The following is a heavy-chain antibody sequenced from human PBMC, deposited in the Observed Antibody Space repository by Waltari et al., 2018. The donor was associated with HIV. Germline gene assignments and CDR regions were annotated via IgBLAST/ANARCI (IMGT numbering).Heavy chain of an antibody. CDR2: INPSGNST. V-gene: IGHV1-46*01. D-gene: IGHD2-15*01. CDR1: GFPFIPDT. Sequence: QVPVLLSGARVNVPGAAVKVPWRRPGFPFIPDTVDWVRHPIGQGLEWMGIINPSGNSTSYVQKFQGRLTMTRDTSTSTVYMELSSLRSEDTAVYYCARAPCSGGSCRLFDYWGQGTLVTVSS. CDR3: ARAPCSGGSCRLFDY. J-gene: IGHJ4*02.